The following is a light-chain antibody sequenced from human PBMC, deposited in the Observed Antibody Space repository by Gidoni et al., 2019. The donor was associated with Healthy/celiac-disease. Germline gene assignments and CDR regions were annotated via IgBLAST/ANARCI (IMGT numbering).Light chain of an antibody. J-gene: IGKJ1*01. CDR1: QSLLYSTSNKNY. V-gene: IGKV4-1*01. CDR2: WAS. CDR3: QQYYSTPPT. Sequence: DIVMTQSPDSLAVSLGERATINRKSSQSLLYSTSNKNYLAWYQQKPGQPPKLLIYWASTRESGVPDRFSGSGSGTDFTLTITSLQAEDVAVYYCQQYYSTPPTFGQGTKVEIK.